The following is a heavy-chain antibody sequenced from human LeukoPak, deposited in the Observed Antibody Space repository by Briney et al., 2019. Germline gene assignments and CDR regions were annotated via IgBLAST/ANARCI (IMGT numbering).Heavy chain of an antibody. CDR1: GYTFTSYG. V-gene: IGHV1-18*01. CDR2: ISAYNGNT. J-gene: IGHJ3*02. CDR3: ARRGRGSGRHAFDI. D-gene: IGHD3-10*01. Sequence: GASVKVSFKASGYTFTSYGISWVRQAPGQGLEWMGWISAYNGNTNYAQKLQGRVTMTTDTSTSTAYMELRSLRSDDTAVYYCARRGRGSGRHAFDIWGQGTMVTVSS.